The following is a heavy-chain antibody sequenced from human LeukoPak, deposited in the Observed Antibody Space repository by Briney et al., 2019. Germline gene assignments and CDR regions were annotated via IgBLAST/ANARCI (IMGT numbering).Heavy chain of an antibody. V-gene: IGHV4-31*03. J-gene: IGHJ4*02. Sequence: SQTLSLTCTVSGGSISSGGYYWSWIRQHPGKGLEWIGYIYYSGSTYYNPSLKSRVTISVDTSKNQFSLKLSSVTAADTAVYYCARWTTISGYYWGQGTLVTVSS. CDR1: GGSISSGGYY. CDR3: ARWTTISGYY. D-gene: IGHD3-10*01. CDR2: IYYSGST.